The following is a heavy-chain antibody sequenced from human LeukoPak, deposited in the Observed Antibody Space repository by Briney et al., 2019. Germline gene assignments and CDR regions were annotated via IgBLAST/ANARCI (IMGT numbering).Heavy chain of an antibody. J-gene: IGHJ6*02. V-gene: IGHV3-30-3*01. Sequence: PGGSLRLSCAASGFTFSSYAMHWVRQAPGKGLEWVAVISYDGSNKYYADSVKGRFTISGDNSKNTLYLQMNSLRAEDTAVYYCARDLEEATMGSYYYYGMDVWGQGTTVTVSS. D-gene: IGHD5-12*01. CDR2: ISYDGSNK. CDR3: ARDLEEATMGSYYYYGMDV. CDR1: GFTFSSYA.